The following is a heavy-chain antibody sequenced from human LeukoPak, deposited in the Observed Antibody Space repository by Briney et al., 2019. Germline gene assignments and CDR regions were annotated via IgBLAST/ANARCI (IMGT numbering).Heavy chain of an antibody. Sequence: GGSLRLSCAASGFTFSIYGMHWVRQAPGKGLEWVAFIRYDGSNKYYADSVKGRFTISRDNSKNTLYLQMNSLRAEDTAVYYCAKQAVAGSFYIDYWGQGTLVTVSS. CDR3: AKQAVAGSFYIDY. J-gene: IGHJ4*02. V-gene: IGHV3-30*02. CDR1: GFTFSIYG. D-gene: IGHD6-19*01. CDR2: IRYDGSNK.